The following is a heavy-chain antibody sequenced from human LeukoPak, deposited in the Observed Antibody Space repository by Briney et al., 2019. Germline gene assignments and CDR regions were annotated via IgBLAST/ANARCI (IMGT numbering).Heavy chain of an antibody. Sequence: SETLSLTCTVSGGSISSGSYYWSWIRQPAGKGLEWIGRVYTSGSTNYNPSLKSRVTISVDTSKNQFSLKLSSVTAADTAVYYCARTLRPNIVVVPATETNIWGQGTMVTVSS. J-gene: IGHJ3*02. V-gene: IGHV4-61*02. D-gene: IGHD2-2*01. CDR3: ARTLRPNIVVVPATETNI. CDR2: VYTSGST. CDR1: GGSISSGSYY.